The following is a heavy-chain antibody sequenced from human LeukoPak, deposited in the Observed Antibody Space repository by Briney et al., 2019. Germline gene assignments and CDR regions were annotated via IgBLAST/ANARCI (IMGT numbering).Heavy chain of an antibody. CDR2: INPSGGST. D-gene: IGHD3-22*01. CDR1: GYTFTSYY. J-gene: IGHJ3*02. Sequence: ASVKVSCKASGYTFTSYYMHWVRQAPGQGLEWMGVINPSGGSTSYAQKFQGRVTMTRDTSTSTVYMELSSLRSEDTAVYYCARDPPYYYDSEAFDIWGQGTMVTVSS. V-gene: IGHV1-46*01. CDR3: ARDPPYYYDSEAFDI.